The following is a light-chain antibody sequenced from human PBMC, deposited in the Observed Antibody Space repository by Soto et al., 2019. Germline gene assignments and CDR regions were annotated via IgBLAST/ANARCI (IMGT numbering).Light chain of an antibody. J-gene: IGLJ1*01. Sequence: QSALTQPASVSGSPGQSITITCTGSNYDIGADKFVSWYQQHPGEAPKLIIFDVSNRPSRVSHRFSGSKSGNTASLTISRLQPEDESDYYCTSFTTNLAFVFGTGTKLTVL. CDR1: NYDIGADKF. V-gene: IGLV2-14*03. CDR2: DVS. CDR3: TSFTTNLAFV.